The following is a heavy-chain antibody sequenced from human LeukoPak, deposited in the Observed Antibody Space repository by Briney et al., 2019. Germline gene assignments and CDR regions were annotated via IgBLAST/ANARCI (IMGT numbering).Heavy chain of an antibody. CDR1: GGSISSGDYY. CDR2: IYYSGST. CDR3: ARLYYDMLTGYLEGAFDI. D-gene: IGHD3-9*01. Sequence: SQTLSLTCTVSGGSISSGDYYWSWIRQPPGKGLEWIGYIYYSGSTYYNPSLKSRVTISVDTSKNQFSLKLSSVTAADTAVYYCARLYYDMLTGYLEGAFDIWGQGTMVTVSS. J-gene: IGHJ3*02. V-gene: IGHV4-30-4*01.